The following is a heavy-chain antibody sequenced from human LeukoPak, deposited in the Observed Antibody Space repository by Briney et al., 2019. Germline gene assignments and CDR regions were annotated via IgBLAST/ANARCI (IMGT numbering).Heavy chain of an antibody. CDR3: ARQSEVEYSNGQDFPF. J-gene: IGHJ4*02. CDR2: IKRKSDGGTT. D-gene: IGHD5-18*01. CDR1: GLTFSNAW. Sequence: GGSLRLSCAASGLTFSNAWMSWVRQAPGKGLEWVGRIKRKSDGGTTDYAAPVKGRFTISRDDSKNTLYLQMNSLKTEDTAVYYCARQSEVEYSNGQDFPFWGQGTRVTVSS. V-gene: IGHV3-15*01.